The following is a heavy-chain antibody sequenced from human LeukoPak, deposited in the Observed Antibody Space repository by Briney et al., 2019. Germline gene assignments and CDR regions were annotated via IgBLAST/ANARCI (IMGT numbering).Heavy chain of an antibody. CDR3: ARVYYGDYGPVGAFDI. J-gene: IGHJ3*02. V-gene: IGHV1-3*01. Sequence: ASVKVSCKASGYTFTSYAMHWVRQAPGQRLEWMGWINAGNGNTKYSQKFQGRVTITRHTSASTAYMELSSLRSEDTAVYYCARVYYGDYGPVGAFDIWGQGTMVTVSS. CDR2: INAGNGNT. CDR1: GYTFTSYA. D-gene: IGHD4-17*01.